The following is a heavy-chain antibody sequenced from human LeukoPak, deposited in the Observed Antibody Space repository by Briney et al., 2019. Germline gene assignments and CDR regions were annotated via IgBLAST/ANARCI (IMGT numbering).Heavy chain of an antibody. CDR2: ISYIGST. CDR1: DDSFSSRY. Sequence: SETLSLTCAVSDDSFSSRYWTWIRQPPGKGLEWIGYISYIGSTNYNPSLKSRVSISIDTSKNQFSLKLSSVTAADTAVYYCARDLVTVTKGFDIWGQGTMVSVSS. CDR3: ARDLVTVTKGFDI. D-gene: IGHD4-17*01. V-gene: IGHV4-59*11. J-gene: IGHJ3*02.